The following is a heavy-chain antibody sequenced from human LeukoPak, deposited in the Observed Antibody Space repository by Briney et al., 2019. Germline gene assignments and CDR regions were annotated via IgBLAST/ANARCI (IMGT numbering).Heavy chain of an antibody. J-gene: IGHJ6*03. D-gene: IGHD3-10*01. Sequence: SETLSLTCTVSGGSISSYYWSWIRQPPGKGLELIGYIYYSGSTNYNPSLKSRVTISVDTSKNQFSLKLSSVTAADTAVYYCASAGMVRGPYYYYMDVWGKGTTVTVSS. CDR3: ASAGMVRGPYYYYMDV. CDR2: IYYSGST. CDR1: GGSISSYY. V-gene: IGHV4-59*01.